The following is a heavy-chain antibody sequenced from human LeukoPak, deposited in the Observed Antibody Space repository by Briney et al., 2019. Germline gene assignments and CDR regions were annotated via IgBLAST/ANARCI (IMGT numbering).Heavy chain of an antibody. CDR1: GFTFSSYW. J-gene: IGHJ4*02. Sequence: PGGSLRLSCAASGFTFSSYWMHWVRQAPGKGLVWVSRINTDGSSTSYADSVKGRFTISRDNAKNTLYLQMNSLRAEDTAVYYCAGDYGLAPSPFDYWGQGTLVTVSS. D-gene: IGHD3-10*01. CDR3: AGDYGLAPSPFDY. V-gene: IGHV3-74*01. CDR2: INTDGSST.